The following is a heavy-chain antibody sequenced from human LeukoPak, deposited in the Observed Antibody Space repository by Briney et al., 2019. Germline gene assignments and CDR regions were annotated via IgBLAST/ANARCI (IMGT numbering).Heavy chain of an antibody. CDR2: INAGNGNT. CDR1: GYTFTSYA. Sequence: ASVKVSCKASGYTFTSYAMHWVRQAPGQRLEWMGWINAGNGNTKYSQKFQGRVTITRDTSASTAYMELSSLRSEDTAVYYCARDQDFPGCSSGWYYFDYWGQGTLVTVSS. V-gene: IGHV1-3*01. CDR3: ARDQDFPGCSSGWYYFDY. J-gene: IGHJ4*02. D-gene: IGHD6-19*01.